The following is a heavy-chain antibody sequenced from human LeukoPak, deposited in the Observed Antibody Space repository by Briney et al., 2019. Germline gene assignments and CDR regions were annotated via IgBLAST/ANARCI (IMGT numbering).Heavy chain of an antibody. V-gene: IGHV4-59*01. Sequence: SETLSLTCTVSGGSISSYYWSWIRQPPGKGLEWIGYIYYSGSTNYNPSLKSRVTISVDTSKNQFSLKLSSVTAADTAVYYCARESLGSVKYFDLWGRGTLVTVSS. D-gene: IGHD4-17*01. J-gene: IGHJ2*01. CDR1: GGSISSYY. CDR2: IYYSGST. CDR3: ARESLGSVKYFDL.